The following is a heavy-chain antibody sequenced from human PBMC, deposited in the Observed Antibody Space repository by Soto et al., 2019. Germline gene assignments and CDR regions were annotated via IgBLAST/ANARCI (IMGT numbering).Heavy chain of an antibody. CDR3: ARETSITMFSGGYFQH. CDR2: IIPILGIA. Sequence: QVQLVQSGAAVKKPGSSVKVSCKAYGGTFSSYTISWVRQAPGQGLEWRGRIIPILGIANYAQKFQGGVTITADKSTSTAYMGLSSLGSEDTAVYYCARETSITMFSGGYFQHWGQGTLVTVSS. J-gene: IGHJ1*01. CDR1: GGTFSSYT. V-gene: IGHV1-69*08. D-gene: IGHD3-10*02.